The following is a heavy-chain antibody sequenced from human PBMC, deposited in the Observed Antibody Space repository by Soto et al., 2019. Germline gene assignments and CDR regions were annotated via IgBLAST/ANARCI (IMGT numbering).Heavy chain of an antibody. D-gene: IGHD3-3*01. V-gene: IGHV3-11*01. Sequence: GGSLRLSCAASGFTFSDYYMSWIRQAPGKGLEWVSYISSSGSTIYYADSVKGRFTISRDNAKNSLYLQMTSLRAEDTAVYYCARGRLTPSDYDFWSGHHPPGHYYMDVWGKGTTVTVSS. CDR3: ARGRLTPSDYDFWSGHHPPGHYYMDV. J-gene: IGHJ6*03. CDR2: ISSSGSTI. CDR1: GFTFSDYY.